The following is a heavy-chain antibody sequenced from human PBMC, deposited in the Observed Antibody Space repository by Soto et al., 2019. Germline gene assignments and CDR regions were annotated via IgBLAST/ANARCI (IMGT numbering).Heavy chain of an antibody. Sequence: QITLKESGPTQVKPTQTLTLTCSFSGFSLNTDGEGVGWVRQPPGEALEWRALIYWYDDERYSPSLKTRLTVTKDPSKTQVVLIMTNMDPVDTATYYCAHSRNLITEDAQVGDFDYWGQGTLVTVSS. V-gene: IGHV2-5*01. D-gene: IGHD3-10*01. CDR3: AHSRNLITEDAQVGDFDY. CDR1: GFSLNTDGEG. CDR2: IYWYDDE. J-gene: IGHJ4*02.